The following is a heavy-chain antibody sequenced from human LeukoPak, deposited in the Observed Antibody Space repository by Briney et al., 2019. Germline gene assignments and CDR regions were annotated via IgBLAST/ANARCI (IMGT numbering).Heavy chain of an antibody. J-gene: IGHJ6*03. CDR1: GFTFSSYA. D-gene: IGHD5-24*01. V-gene: IGHV3-23*01. CDR3: ARAGEMRYMDV. CDR2: VGTSADT. Sequence: PGGSLRLSCLASGFTFSSYAMDWVRQAPGQGLQWVSAVGTSADTYYADSVRGRFTISRDNAKNSLFLQMNSLRVDDTATYYCARAGEMRYMDVWGKGTAVAVS.